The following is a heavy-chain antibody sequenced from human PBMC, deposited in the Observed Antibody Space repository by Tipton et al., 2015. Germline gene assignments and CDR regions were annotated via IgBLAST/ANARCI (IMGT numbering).Heavy chain of an antibody. CDR3: VRDAVVTHYYYYGMDV. CDR1: DASVSSGIYS. CDR2: VYYSGST. D-gene: IGHD4-23*01. Sequence: TLSLTCTVSDASVSSGIYSWSWIRQPPGKGLEWIGYVYYSGSTNYNPSLKSRVTISVDTSKNQFSLKLSSVTAADTAVYYCVRDAVVTHYYYYGMDVWGQGTTVTVSS. J-gene: IGHJ6*02. V-gene: IGHV4-61*01.